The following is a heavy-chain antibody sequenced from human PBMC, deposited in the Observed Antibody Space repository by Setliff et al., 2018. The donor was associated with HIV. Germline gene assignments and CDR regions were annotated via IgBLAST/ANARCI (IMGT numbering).Heavy chain of an antibody. CDR1: DSGTYY. Sequence: PSETPSLTCTVSDSGTYYWSWIRQPAGKGLAWIGRVSSRGDTNYNPPPKSRVTMSVDTSKNQFSLKLTSVTASDTAVYYCARAAAGNTGPFDLWGQGSPVTVSS. V-gene: IGHV4-4*07. CDR3: ARAAAGNTGPFDL. CDR2: VSSRGDT. D-gene: IGHD4-17*01. J-gene: IGHJ4*02.